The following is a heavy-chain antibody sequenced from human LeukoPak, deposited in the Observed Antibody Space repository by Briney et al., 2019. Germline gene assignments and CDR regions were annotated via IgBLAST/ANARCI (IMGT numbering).Heavy chain of an antibody. CDR2: IYHSGST. Sequence: SETLSLTCTVSGGSISTYYWNWIRQPPGKGLEWIGYIYHSGSTNYNPSLKSRVTISVDTSKNQFSLKLSSVTAADTAVYYCARERGPYYYDSDFAFDIWGQGTMVTVSS. V-gene: IGHV4-59*12. D-gene: IGHD3-22*01. CDR1: GGSISTYY. J-gene: IGHJ3*02. CDR3: ARERGPYYYDSDFAFDI.